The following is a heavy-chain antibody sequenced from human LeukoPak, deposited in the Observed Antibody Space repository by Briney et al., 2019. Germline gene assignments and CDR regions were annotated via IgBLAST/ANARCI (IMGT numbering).Heavy chain of an antibody. CDR3: ARLTGIATFDI. CDR2: INLNSGGT. CDR1: GYTFTGYY. V-gene: IGHV1-2*02. J-gene: IGHJ3*02. D-gene: IGHD6-13*01. Sequence: ASVKVSCKASGYTFTGYYMHWVRQAPGQGLGRMGWINLNSGGTNYAQQFQGRVTMTMDTSISTACLELRRRRSDDTAVYYCARLTGIATFDICGDGTMLTVSS.